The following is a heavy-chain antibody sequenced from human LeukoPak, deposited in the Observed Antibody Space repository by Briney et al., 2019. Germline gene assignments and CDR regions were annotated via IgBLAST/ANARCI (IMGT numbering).Heavy chain of an antibody. CDR3: ARDDYGFDY. J-gene: IGHJ4*02. Sequence: SETLSLTCAVYGGSFSGYYWSWIRQPPGKGLEWIGEINHSGSTNYNPSLKSRVTISLDTSKNQFSLKLSSVTAADTAVYYCARDDYGFDYWGQGTLVTVSS. CDR1: GGSFSGYY. V-gene: IGHV4-34*01. D-gene: IGHD4-17*01. CDR2: INHSGST.